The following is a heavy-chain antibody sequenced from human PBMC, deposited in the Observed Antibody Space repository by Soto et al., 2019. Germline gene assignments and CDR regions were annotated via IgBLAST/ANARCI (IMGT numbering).Heavy chain of an antibody. V-gene: IGHV1-46*01. CDR1: GYTFTSYY. J-gene: IGHJ1*01. Sequence: QVQLVQSGAEVKKPGASVKVSCKASGYTFTSYYMHWVRQAPGQGLEWMGIINPSGGSTSYAQKFRGRVTMTRDTSTSTVYMELSSLRSEDTAVYYCARASSGYYQPENREYFQHWGQGTLVTVSS. D-gene: IGHD3-22*01. CDR3: ARASSGYYQPENREYFQH. CDR2: INPSGGST.